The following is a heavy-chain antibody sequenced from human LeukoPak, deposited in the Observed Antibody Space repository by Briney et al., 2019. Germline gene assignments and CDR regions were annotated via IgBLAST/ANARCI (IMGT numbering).Heavy chain of an antibody. CDR1: HYSISSCYY. D-gene: IGHD3-3*01. V-gene: IGHV4-38-2*02. CDR2: VYHSGST. CDR3: ARVPHGETIFGVVLYWFDP. Sequence: SETLSLTCTVSHYSISSCYYWGWIRQPPEKGLEWSGSVYHSGSTFYNPTLKSRVTISVDTSKNQFSLKLNSVTAADTAVYYCARVPHGETIFGVVLYWFDPWGQGTLVTVFS. J-gene: IGHJ5*02.